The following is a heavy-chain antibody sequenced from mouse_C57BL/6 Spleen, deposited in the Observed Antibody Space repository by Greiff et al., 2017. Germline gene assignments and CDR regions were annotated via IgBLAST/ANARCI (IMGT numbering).Heavy chain of an antibody. CDR2: IYPGDGDT. Sequence: QVQLQQSGPELVKPGASVKISCKASGYAFSSSWMNWVKQRPGKGLEWIGRIYPGDGDTNYNGKFKGKATLTADKSSSTAYMQLSSLTSEDSAVYCCAREGGWYVEVWGTGTTVTVSS. CDR3: AREGGWYVEV. V-gene: IGHV1-82*01. J-gene: IGHJ1*03. CDR1: GYAFSSSW.